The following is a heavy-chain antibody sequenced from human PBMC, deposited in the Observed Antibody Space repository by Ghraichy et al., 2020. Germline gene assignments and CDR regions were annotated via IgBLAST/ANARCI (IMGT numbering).Heavy chain of an antibody. CDR1: GFTFSNYW. V-gene: IGHV3-7*03. CDR3: ARIIVGATTDASDI. Sequence: GGSLRLSCTASGFTFSNYWMNWVRQAPGKGLEWVANIKQDGSEKYYVDSVKGRFTISRDNAKNSLYLQMNSLRAEDTAVYYCARIIVGATTDASDIWGQGTMVTVSS. CDR2: IKQDGSEK. D-gene: IGHD1-26*01. J-gene: IGHJ3*02.